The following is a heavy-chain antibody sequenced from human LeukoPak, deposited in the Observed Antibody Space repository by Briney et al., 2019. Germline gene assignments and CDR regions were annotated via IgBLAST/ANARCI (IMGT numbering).Heavy chain of an antibody. CDR2: ISAGGDET. D-gene: IGHD4-17*01. CDR3: AQDHLGFGDYWFGY. J-gene: IGHJ4*02. V-gene: IGHV3-23*01. CDR1: GLRFNTYA. Sequence: GGSLRLSCVTPGLRFNTYAMSWVRQAPGKGLEWVSAISAGGDETHYADSVKGRFTVSRDNSKNTLFLQMNSLRVEDTAVYYCAQDHLGFGDYWFGYWGQGTLVFVSS.